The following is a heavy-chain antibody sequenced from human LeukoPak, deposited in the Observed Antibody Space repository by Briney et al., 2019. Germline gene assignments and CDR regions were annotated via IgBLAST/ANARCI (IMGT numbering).Heavy chain of an antibody. Sequence: QPGGSLRLSCAASGFTFSSFAMNWVRQAPGKGLEWASYISSSDKTTYYADSVKGRFTISIDKAKNSLYLQMNRLRDEDTAVYYCARARVPYYHESSDAFDIWGQGTKVTVSS. CDR3: ARARVPYYHESSDAFDI. J-gene: IGHJ3*02. V-gene: IGHV3-48*02. CDR2: ISSSDKTT. D-gene: IGHD3-22*01. CDR1: GFTFSSFA.